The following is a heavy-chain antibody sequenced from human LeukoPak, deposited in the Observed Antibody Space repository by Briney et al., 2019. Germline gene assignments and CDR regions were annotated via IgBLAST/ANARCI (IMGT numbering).Heavy chain of an antibody. Sequence: SETLSLTCTVSGGSISSGSYYWSWIRQPAGKGLEWIGRIYTSGSTNYNPSLKSRVTISVDTSKNQFSLKLSSVTAADTAVYYCARGRRGPSIAARIPSFDYWGQGTLVTVSS. D-gene: IGHD6-6*01. CDR3: ARGRRGPSIAARIPSFDY. CDR1: GGSISSGSYY. CDR2: IYTSGST. V-gene: IGHV4-61*02. J-gene: IGHJ4*02.